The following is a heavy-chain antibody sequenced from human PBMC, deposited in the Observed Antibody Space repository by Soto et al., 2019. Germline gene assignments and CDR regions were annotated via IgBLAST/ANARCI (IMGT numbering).Heavy chain of an antibody. CDR2: ISNSGDGT. Sequence: GSLILSCAASGFTCSTYAMTWVRQAPGKGLEWVSLISNSGDGTYYADAVKGRFTISRDNSQRTLTLQMNSLRAEDKAVYYCAKNGDFWSWGMDVWGQGTRVTVPS. CDR1: GFTCSTYA. V-gene: IGHV3-23*01. CDR3: AKNGDFWSWGMDV. J-gene: IGHJ6*02. D-gene: IGHD3-3*01.